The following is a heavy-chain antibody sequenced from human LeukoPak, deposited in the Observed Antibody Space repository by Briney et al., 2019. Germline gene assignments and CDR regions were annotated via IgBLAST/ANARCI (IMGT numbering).Heavy chain of an antibody. CDR1: GGTFSSYA. D-gene: IGHD5-24*01. CDR2: IIPIFGTA. CDR3: ARDGRLSRRMATIIPHY. J-gene: IGHJ4*02. V-gene: IGHV1-69*06. Sequence: GASVKVSCKASGGTFSSYAISWVRQAPGQGLEWMGGIIPIFGTANYAQKFQGRVTITADKSTSTAYMELSSLRSEDTAVYYCARDGRLSRRMATIIPHYWGQGTLVTVSS.